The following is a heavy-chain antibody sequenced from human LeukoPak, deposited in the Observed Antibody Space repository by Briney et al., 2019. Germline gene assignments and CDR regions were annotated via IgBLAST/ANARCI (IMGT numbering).Heavy chain of an antibody. V-gene: IGHV3-30*04. D-gene: IGHD3-22*01. CDR2: ISYDGSNK. CDR1: GFAVSSYA. Sequence: QPGRSLRLTCAASGFAVSSYAMHCVRQAPGKGLEWVAVISYDGSNKYYADSVKGRFTISRDNSKNTLYLQMNSLRAEGTAVYYCARDGQVFTMILGYWGQGTLVTVSS. J-gene: IGHJ4*02. CDR3: ARDGQVFTMILGY.